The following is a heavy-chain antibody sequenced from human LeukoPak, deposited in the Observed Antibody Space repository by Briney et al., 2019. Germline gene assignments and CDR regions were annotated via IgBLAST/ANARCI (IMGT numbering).Heavy chain of an antibody. D-gene: IGHD3-9*01. CDR1: GFTFTTYG. V-gene: IGHV3-33*01. CDR2: IWYDGSDK. CDR3: ARDLRTRYLDY. J-gene: IGHJ4*01. Sequence: GGSLRLSCAASGFTFTTYGMHWVRQAPGKGLEWVAVIWYDGSDKYYAASVRGRFTISRDISKNTLYLEMNSLRAEDTAVYYCARDLRTRYLDYWGRGTLVTVSS.